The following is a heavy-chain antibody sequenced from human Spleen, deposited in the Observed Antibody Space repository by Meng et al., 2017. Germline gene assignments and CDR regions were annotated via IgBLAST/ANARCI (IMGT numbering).Heavy chain of an antibody. Sequence: GESLKISCAASGFTFSSYAMHWVRQAPGKGLEYVSAISSNGGSTYYADSVKGRFTISRDNAKNSLYLQMNSLRAEDTAVYYCARDLGDYVWGSYRYIFYFDYWGQGTLVTVSS. D-gene: IGHD3-16*02. CDR3: ARDLGDYVWGSYRYIFYFDY. CDR1: GFTFSSYA. J-gene: IGHJ4*02. CDR2: ISSNGGST. V-gene: IGHV3-64*02.